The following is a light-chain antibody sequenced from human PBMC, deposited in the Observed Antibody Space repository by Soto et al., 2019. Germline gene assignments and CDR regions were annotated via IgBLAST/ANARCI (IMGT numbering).Light chain of an antibody. CDR1: QSVSGK. Sequence: EIVMTQSPATLSVSPGERATLSCRAIQSVSGKLAWYQQKPGQAPRLLIYNAFSRVTGVPARFSGSASGTEFTLTISSLQSEDFAVYYCQQCNNWPYTFGQGTKLEIK. CDR3: QQCNNWPYT. V-gene: IGKV3-15*01. CDR2: NAF. J-gene: IGKJ2*01.